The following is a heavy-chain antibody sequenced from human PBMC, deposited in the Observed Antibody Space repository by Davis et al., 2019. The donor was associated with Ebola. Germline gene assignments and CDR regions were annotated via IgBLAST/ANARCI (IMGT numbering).Heavy chain of an antibody. CDR3: ARVPDQHLTFDF. D-gene: IGHD6-13*01. Sequence: ASVKVSCKASGYTFSDYYIHWVRQAPGQGLEWVGRINPKSGGTHYPQNFEARVTLTSDMSVSTAYVELSRLQSDDTAVYYCARVPDQHLTFDFWGQGTLVTVSS. J-gene: IGHJ4*02. CDR1: GYTFSDYY. V-gene: IGHV1-2*06. CDR2: INPKSGGT.